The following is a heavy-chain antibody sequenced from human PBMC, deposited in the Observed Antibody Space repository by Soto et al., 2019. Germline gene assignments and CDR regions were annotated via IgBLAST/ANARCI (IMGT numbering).Heavy chain of an antibody. V-gene: IGHV3-23*01. D-gene: IGHD3-22*01. Sequence: HPLGSLRLSCAASGFTFSSYAMSWVRQAPGKGLEWVSAISGSGGSTYYADSVKGRFTISRDNSKNTLYLQMNSLRAEDTAVYYCAKVPIKGVITWPNDYWGQGTLVTVSS. CDR1: GFTFSSYA. CDR3: AKVPIKGVITWPNDY. CDR2: ISGSGGST. J-gene: IGHJ4*02.